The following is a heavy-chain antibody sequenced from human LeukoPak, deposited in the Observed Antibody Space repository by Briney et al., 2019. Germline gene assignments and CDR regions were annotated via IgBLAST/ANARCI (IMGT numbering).Heavy chain of an antibody. D-gene: IGHD2-15*01. CDR1: GFSFSIYS. Sequence: GGSLRLSCAASGFSFSIYSLNWVRQAPGKGLEWVSYISHTGSTMSYADSVRGRFTISRDNAKNSLYLQMNSLRAEDTAVYYCARDLVVADPYGMDVWGQGTTVTVSS. V-gene: IGHV3-48*04. CDR3: ARDLVVADPYGMDV. CDR2: ISHTGSTM. J-gene: IGHJ6*02.